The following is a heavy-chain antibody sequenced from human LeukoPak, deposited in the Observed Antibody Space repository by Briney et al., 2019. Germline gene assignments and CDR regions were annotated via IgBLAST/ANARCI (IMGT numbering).Heavy chain of an antibody. D-gene: IGHD3-16*01. CDR3: AKEGDKSAFDM. Sequence: GGSLRLSCAASGFIFSSYGMHWVRQAPGKGLEWVAVIWYDGSKKYIADSVKGRFTISRDNPKNTLYLQINSLRGEDTAVYSCAKEGDKSAFDMWGQGTTVIVSS. CDR2: IWYDGSKK. V-gene: IGHV3-33*06. J-gene: IGHJ3*02. CDR1: GFIFSSYG.